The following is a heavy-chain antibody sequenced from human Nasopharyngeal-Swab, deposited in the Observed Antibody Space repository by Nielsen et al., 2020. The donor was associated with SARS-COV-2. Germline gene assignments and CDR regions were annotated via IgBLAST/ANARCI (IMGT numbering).Heavy chain of an antibody. CDR1: GFTFSSYS. CDR3: ARDRFTMVRGAFDP. V-gene: IGHV3-21*01. J-gene: IGHJ5*02. D-gene: IGHD3-10*01. Sequence: GESLKISCAASGFTFSSYSMSWVRQAPGKGLEWVSSISSSSSYIYYADSVKGRFTISRDNAKNSLYLQMNSLRAEDTAVYYCARDRFTMVRGAFDPWGQGTLVTVSS. CDR2: ISSSSSYI.